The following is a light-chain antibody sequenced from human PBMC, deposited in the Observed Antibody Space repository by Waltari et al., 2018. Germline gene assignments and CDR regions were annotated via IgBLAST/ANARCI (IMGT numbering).Light chain of an antibody. Sequence: QSVLTQPPSVSAAPGQRVTISCSGGSSNIGNNYVSWYRQFPGTAPKLLIYENSGRPSGIPGRFSGSKSGTSATLDITGLQAGDEADYYCASYVNSFALVFGGGTKVSVL. V-gene: IGLV1-51*02. CDR2: ENS. CDR1: SSNIGNNY. J-gene: IGLJ2*01. CDR3: ASYVNSFALV.